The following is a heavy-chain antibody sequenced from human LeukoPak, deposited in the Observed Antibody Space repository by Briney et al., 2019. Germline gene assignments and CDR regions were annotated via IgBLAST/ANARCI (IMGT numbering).Heavy chain of an antibody. J-gene: IGHJ6*02. CDR3: ASRKLGPPDYYYYGMDV. D-gene: IGHD1-26*01. V-gene: IGHV4-59*01. CDR2: IYYSGST. Sequence: SETLSLTCTVSGGSISSYYWSWIRQPPGKGLEWIGYIYYSGSTNYNPSLKSRVTISVDTSKNQFSLKLSSVTAADTAVYYCASRKLGPPDYYYYGMDVWGQGTTVTVSS. CDR1: GGSISSYY.